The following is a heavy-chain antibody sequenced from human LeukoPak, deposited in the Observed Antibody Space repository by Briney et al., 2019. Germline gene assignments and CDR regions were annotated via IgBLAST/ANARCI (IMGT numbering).Heavy chain of an antibody. V-gene: IGHV1-8*01. J-gene: IGHJ2*01. CDR1: GYTFTSYD. CDR2: MNPNSGNT. D-gene: IGHD4-23*01. CDR3: ATRSTTVVTPHWYFDL. Sequence: ASVKVSCKASGYTFTSYDINWVRQATGQGLEWMGWMNPNSGNTGYAQKFQGRVTMTEDTSTDTAYMELSSLRSEDTAVYYCATRSTTVVTPHWYFDLWGRGTLVTVSS.